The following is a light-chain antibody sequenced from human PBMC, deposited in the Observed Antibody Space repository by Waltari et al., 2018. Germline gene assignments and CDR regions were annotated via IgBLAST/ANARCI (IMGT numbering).Light chain of an antibody. CDR1: QSVSSN. CDR2: RAS. V-gene: IGKV3-15*01. CDR3: QQYNNWPLT. Sequence: EIVMTPSPATLSVYPGERATLSCRASQSVSSNLAWYQQKPGQAPRLLIYRASTRATDIPARFSGSGSGTEFTLTISSLQSEDFAVYYCQQYNNWPLTFGGGTKVEIK. J-gene: IGKJ4*01.